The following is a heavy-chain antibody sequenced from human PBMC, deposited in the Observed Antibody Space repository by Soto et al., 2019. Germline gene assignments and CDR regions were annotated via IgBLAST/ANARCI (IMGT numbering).Heavy chain of an antibody. D-gene: IGHD3-22*01. Sequence: ASVKVSCKVSGYTLTELSMHWVRQAPGQGLEWMGRIIPILGIANYAQKFQGRVTITADKSTSTAYMELSSLRSEDTAVYYCARANYYDSSGEHDYWGQGTLVTVSS. V-gene: IGHV1-69*04. CDR2: IIPILGIA. CDR3: ARANYYDSSGEHDY. J-gene: IGHJ4*02. CDR1: GYTLTELS.